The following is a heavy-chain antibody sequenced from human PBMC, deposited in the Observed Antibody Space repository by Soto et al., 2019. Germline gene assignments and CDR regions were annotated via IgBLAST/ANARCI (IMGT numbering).Heavy chain of an antibody. CDR3: ARDSTGWYQNYFDF. CDR1: GGTFSSYT. CDR2: IIPILGIA. D-gene: IGHD6-19*01. V-gene: IGHV1-69*04. J-gene: IGHJ4*02. Sequence: SVKVSCKASGGTFSSYTISWVRQAPGQGLEWMGRIIPILGIANYAQKFQGRVTITADKSTSTAYMELSSLRSEDTAVYYCARDSTGWYQNYFDFWGQGTLVTVSS.